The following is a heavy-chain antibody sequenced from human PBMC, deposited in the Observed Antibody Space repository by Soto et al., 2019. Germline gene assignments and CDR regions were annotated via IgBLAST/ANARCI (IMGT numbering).Heavy chain of an antibody. D-gene: IGHD3-16*01. CDR1: GVTFKDYG. V-gene: IGHV3-30*03. J-gene: IGHJ2*01. CDR3: ARDGWGSNWYFDL. Sequence: GGSLRLSCGAPGVTFKDYGMHWVRQAPGKGLEWVAVISYDGKQTYYADSVKGRFTISKDKSKRTLFLQMNSLRVDDAAVYYCARDGWGSNWYFDLWGRGTLVTVSS. CDR2: ISYDGKQT.